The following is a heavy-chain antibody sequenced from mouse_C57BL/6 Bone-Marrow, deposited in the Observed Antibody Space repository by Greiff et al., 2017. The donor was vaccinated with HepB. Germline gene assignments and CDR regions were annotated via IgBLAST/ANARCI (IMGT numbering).Heavy chain of an antibody. V-gene: IGHV1-7*01. CDR2: INPSSGYT. CDR1: GYTFTSYW. D-gene: IGHD2-1*01. J-gene: IGHJ3*01. CDR3: ASIYYGNWGFAY. Sequence: QVQLQQSGAELAKPGASVKLSCKASGYTFTSYWMHWVKQRPGQGLEWIGYINPSSGYTKYNQKFKDKATLTVDKSSSTAYMQLSSLTYEDSAVYYCASIYYGNWGFAYWGQGTLVTVSA.